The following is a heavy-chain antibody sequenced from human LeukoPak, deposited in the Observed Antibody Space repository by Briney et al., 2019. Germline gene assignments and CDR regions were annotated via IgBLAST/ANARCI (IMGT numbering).Heavy chain of an antibody. CDR3: ASRYEGGGSGWRPDAFDI. CDR1: GYTFTGYY. CDR2: INPNSGGT. V-gene: IGHV1-2*02. D-gene: IGHD6-19*01. Sequence: GASVKVSCKASGYTFTGYYMHWVRQAPGQGLEWVGWINPNSGGTNYAQKFQGRVTMTRDTSISTAYMELSRLRSDDTAVYYCASRYEGGGSGWRPDAFDIWGQGTMVTVSS. J-gene: IGHJ3*02.